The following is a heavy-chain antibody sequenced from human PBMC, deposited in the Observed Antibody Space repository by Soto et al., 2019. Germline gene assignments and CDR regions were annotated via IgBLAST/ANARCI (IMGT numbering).Heavy chain of an antibody. V-gene: IGHV4-30-2*01. D-gene: IGHD4-17*01. CDR1: GGSISSGGYS. J-gene: IGHJ6*02. CDR3: ARAHYGDYGYGMDV. Sequence: QLQLQESGSGLVKPSQTLSLTCAVSGGSISSGGYSWTWIRQPPGKGLEWIGYTYHRGTTYYSPSLKSRVTISVDRSKNQFSLKLTSVTAADTAVYYCARAHYGDYGYGMDVWGQGTPVTVSS. CDR2: TYHRGTT.